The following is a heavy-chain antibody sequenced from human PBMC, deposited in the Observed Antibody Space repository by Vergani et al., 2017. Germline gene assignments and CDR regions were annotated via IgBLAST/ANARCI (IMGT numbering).Heavy chain of an antibody. CDR3: ARHRGSWGFFPSSYVYGMDV. D-gene: IGHD3-10*01. CDR1: DSSIMTNPF. Sequence: QVQLQESGPGLVKPSETLTLTCDVSDSSIMTNPFWGWFRQSPGKGLEWIGCLQHFGDTHYNSSLKSRVSISIVSRSKFSLSWTSVTAADTAIYYCARHRGSWGFFPSSYVYGMDVGGHGPRSPSPQ. CDR2: LQHFGDT. J-gene: IGHJ6*01. V-gene: IGHV4-38-2*01.